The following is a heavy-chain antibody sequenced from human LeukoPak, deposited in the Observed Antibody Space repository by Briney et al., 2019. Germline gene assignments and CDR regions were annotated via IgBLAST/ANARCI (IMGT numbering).Heavy chain of an antibody. CDR3: ARDLSVGGSGGSSSNRFDP. D-gene: IGHD2-15*01. V-gene: IGHV4-34*01. J-gene: IGHJ5*02. CDR1: GGSFSGYY. CDR2: INHSGST. Sequence: PSGTLSLTCAVYGGSFSGYYWSWIRQPPGKGLEWIGEINHSGSTNYNPSLKSRVTISVDTSKNQFSLKLSSVTAADTAVYYCARDLSVGGSGGSSSNRFDPWGQGTLVTVSS.